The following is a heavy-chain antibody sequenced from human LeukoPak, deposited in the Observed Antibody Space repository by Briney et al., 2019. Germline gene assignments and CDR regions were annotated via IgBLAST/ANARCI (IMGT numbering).Heavy chain of an antibody. V-gene: IGHV3-23*01. CDR1: GFTFGSYA. CDR2: ISGSGGAT. Sequence: GGSLRLSRAASGFTFGSYAMSWVRQAPEKGLEWVSTISGSGGATYYTDSVKGRFTISRDNSNNTLYLQMNSLRAEDTAVYYCAKHYGGNSGDSALDIWGQGTMVTVSS. CDR3: AKHYGGNSGDSALDI. J-gene: IGHJ3*02. D-gene: IGHD4-23*01.